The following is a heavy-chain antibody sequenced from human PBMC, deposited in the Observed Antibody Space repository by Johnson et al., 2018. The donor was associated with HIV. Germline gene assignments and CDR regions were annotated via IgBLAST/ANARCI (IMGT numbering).Heavy chain of an antibody. CDR1: GFKFDDYA. CDR2: ISWNSGSI. CDR3: AKDIVYGVYGSQGAFHI. J-gene: IGHJ3*02. V-gene: IGHV3-9*01. Sequence: VQLVESGGGVVQPGRSLRLSCAASGFKFDDYAMHWVRQFPGKGLEWVSGISWNSGSIDYADSVKGRFSISRDNPKKSLYLQMNGLRPEDTGIYYCAKDIVYGVYGSQGAFHIWGRGTMVKVSS. D-gene: IGHD4-17*01.